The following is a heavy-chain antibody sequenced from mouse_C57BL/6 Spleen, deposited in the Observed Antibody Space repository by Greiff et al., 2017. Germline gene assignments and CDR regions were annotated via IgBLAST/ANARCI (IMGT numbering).Heavy chain of an antibody. V-gene: IGHV1-82*01. D-gene: IGHD1-1*01. CDR3: ARAIYYGSSEYAMDY. Sequence: VQLQESGPELVKPGASVKISCKASGYAFSSSWMTWVKQRPGKGLEWIGRIYPGDGDTNYIGKFKGKATLTADKSSSTAYMQISSLKSEDSAVYFCARAIYYGSSEYAMDYWGQGTSVTVSS. CDR2: IYPGDGDT. CDR1: GYAFSSSW. J-gene: IGHJ4*01.